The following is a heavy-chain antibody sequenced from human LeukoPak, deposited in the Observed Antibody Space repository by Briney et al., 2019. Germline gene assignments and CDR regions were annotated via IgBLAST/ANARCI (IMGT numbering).Heavy chain of an antibody. V-gene: IGHV1-69*04. J-gene: IGHJ4*02. D-gene: IGHD3-22*01. CDR2: IIPILGIA. CDR1: GGTFSSYA. CDR3: ARDWDYYDSSGYYPTTYLDY. Sequence: SVKVSCKASGGTFSSYAISWVRQAPGQGLEWMGRIIPILGIANYAQKFQGRVTITADKSTSTAYMELSSLRSEDTAVYYCARDWDYYDSSGYYPTTYLDYWGQGTLVTVSS.